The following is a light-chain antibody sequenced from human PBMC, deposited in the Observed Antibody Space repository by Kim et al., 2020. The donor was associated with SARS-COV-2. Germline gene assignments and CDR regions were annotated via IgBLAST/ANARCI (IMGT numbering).Light chain of an antibody. V-gene: IGLV3-1*01. J-gene: IGLJ3*02. CDR2: QDS. CDR1: TLGDKY. CDR3: QAWDSSTEV. Sequence: SYELTQPPSVSVSPGQTASITCSGETLGDKYACWYQQKPGQSPVLVIYQDSKRPSGIPERFSGSNSGNTATLTISGTQAMAEADYYCQAWDSSTEVFGGG.